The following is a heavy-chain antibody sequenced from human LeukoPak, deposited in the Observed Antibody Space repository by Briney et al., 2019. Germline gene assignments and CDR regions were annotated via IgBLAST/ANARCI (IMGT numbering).Heavy chain of an antibody. J-gene: IGHJ4*02. V-gene: IGHV4-4*07. D-gene: IGHD3-22*01. Sequence: SETLSLTCKVSGVSISSYCWSWIRQPAGKGLEWIGRIYSSENTNYNPSLKSRVSMSVDTSKNQFSLKLYSMTAADTAVYYCVRDEKAGDSSGYAPRFDYWGQGTLVTVSS. CDR1: GVSISSYC. CDR3: VRDEKAGDSSGYAPRFDY. CDR2: IYSSENT.